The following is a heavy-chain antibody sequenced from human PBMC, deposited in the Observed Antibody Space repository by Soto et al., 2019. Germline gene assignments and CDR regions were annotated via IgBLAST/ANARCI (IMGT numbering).Heavy chain of an antibody. CDR2: MNPNSGNT. CDR3: AREQRSIVSPWFDP. Sequence: GASVKVSCKASGYTFTSYDINWVRQATGQGLEWMGWMNPNSGNTGYAQKFQGRVTMTRNTSISTAYMELSSLRSEDTAVYYCAREQRSIVSPWFDPWGQGTLVTVSS. V-gene: IGHV1-8*01. J-gene: IGHJ5*02. CDR1: GYTFTSYD. D-gene: IGHD2-15*01.